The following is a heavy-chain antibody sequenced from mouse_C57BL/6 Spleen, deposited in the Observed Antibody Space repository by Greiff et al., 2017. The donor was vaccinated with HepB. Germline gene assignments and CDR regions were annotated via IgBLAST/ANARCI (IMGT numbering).Heavy chain of an antibody. CDR3: TVDPYFDY. Sequence: EVKVEESGGGLVQPGGSMKLSCVASGFTFSNYWMNWVRQSPEKGLEWVAQIRLKSDNYATHYAESVKGRFTISRDDSKSSVYLQMNNLRAEDTGIYYCTVDPYFDYWGQGTTLTVSS. CDR1: GFTFSNYW. CDR2: IRLKSDNYAT. J-gene: IGHJ2*01. V-gene: IGHV6-3*01.